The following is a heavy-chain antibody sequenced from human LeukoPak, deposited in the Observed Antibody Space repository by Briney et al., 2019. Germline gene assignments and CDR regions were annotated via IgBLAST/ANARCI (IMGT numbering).Heavy chain of an antibody. D-gene: IGHD2/OR15-2a*01. V-gene: IGHV3-66*01. CDR1: GLTFSTYW. CDR2: IYSGGST. Sequence: GGSLRLSCAASGLTFSTYWMTWVRQAPGKGLEWVSVIYSGGSTYYADSVKGRFTISRDNSKNTLYLQMNSLRAEDTAVYYCAREPRIVRRDAFDIWGQGTMVTVSS. CDR3: AREPRIVRRDAFDI. J-gene: IGHJ3*02.